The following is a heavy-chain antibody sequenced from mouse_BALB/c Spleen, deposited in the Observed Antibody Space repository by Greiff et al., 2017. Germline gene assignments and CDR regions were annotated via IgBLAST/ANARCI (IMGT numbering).Heavy chain of an antibody. V-gene: IGHV5-6-3*01. J-gene: IGHJ2*01. CDR2: INSNGGST. D-gene: IGHD1-1*01. Sequence: EVKLMESGGGLVQPGGSLKLSCAASGFTFSSYGMSWVRQTPDKRLELVATINSNGGSTYYPDSVKGRFTISRDNAKNTLYLQMSSLKSEDTAMYYCARDRGFITTVVANDYWGQGTTLTVSS. CDR3: ARDRGFITTVVANDY. CDR1: GFTFSSYG.